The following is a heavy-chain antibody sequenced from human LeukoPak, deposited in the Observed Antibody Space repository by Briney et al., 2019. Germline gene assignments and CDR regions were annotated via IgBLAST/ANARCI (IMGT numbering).Heavy chain of an antibody. CDR3: ARSSFGDYVNN. CDR2: ISTSATTI. V-gene: IGHV3-48*04. D-gene: IGHD3-10*01. Sequence: GGSLRLSCTASGFTFTSYWMQWVRQAPGKGLEWVSYISTSATTIYYADSVKGRFTISRDNAKNSLYLQMNSLRAEDTALYYCARSSFGDYVNNWGQGTLVTVSS. CDR1: GFTFTSYW. J-gene: IGHJ4*02.